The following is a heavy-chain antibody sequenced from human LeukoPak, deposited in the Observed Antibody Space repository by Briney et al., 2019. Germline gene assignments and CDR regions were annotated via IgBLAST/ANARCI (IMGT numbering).Heavy chain of an antibody. D-gene: IGHD2-15*01. J-gene: IGHJ5*02. V-gene: IGHV4-38-2*02. CDR3: ARDVVVAAREDWFDP. Sequence: SETLSLTCTVSGYSISSGYYWGWIRQPPGKGQEWIGSIYHSGSTYYNPSLKSRVTISVDTSKNQFSLKLSSVTAADTAVYYCARDVVVAAREDWFDPWGQGTLVTVSS. CDR2: IYHSGST. CDR1: GYSISSGYY.